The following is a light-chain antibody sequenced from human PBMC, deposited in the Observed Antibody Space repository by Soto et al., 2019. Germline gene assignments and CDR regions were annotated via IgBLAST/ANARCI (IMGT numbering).Light chain of an antibody. V-gene: IGLV1-44*01. CDR3: ASWDDSLNGPV. CDR1: SSNIGTNT. J-gene: IGLJ2*01. CDR2: SNN. Sequence: QSVLTQPPSASGTPGQRVTISCSGSSSNIGTNTVNWYQHLPGTAPKLLIYSNNQQPSGVPDRFSGSKSATSASLAISGLQSEEEADYYCASWDDSLNGPVFGGGTKVTVL.